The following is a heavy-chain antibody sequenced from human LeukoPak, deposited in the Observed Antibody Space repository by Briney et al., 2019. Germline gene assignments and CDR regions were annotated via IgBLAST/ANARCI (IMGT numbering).Heavy chain of an antibody. CDR2: IYYSGST. J-gene: IGHJ3*02. CDR1: GGSISSGGYY. CDR3: ARGVRRVDAFDI. V-gene: IGHV4-61*08. Sequence: SETLSLTCTVSGGSISSGGYYWSWIRQPPGKGLEWIGYIYYSGSTNYNPSLKSRVTISVDTSKNQFSLKLSSVTAADTAVYYCARGVRRVDAFDIWGQGTMVTVSS.